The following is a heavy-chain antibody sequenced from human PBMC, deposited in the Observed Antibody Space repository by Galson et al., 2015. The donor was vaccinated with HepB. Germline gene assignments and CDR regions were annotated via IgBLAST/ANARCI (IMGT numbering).Heavy chain of an antibody. V-gene: IGHV3-74*01. CDR2: INSDGSST. D-gene: IGHD2-2*01. CDR3: ARDPRTRAAFDI. Sequence: SLRLSCAASGFTFSSYWMHWVRQAPGKGLVWVSRINSDGSSTSYADSVKGRFTISRDNAKNTLYLQMNSLRAEDTAVYYCARDPRTRAAFDIWGQGTMVTVSS. CDR1: GFTFSSYW. J-gene: IGHJ3*02.